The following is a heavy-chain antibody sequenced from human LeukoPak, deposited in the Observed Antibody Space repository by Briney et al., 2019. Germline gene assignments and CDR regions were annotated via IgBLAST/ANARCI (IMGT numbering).Heavy chain of an antibody. CDR2: IIPIFGTA. D-gene: IGHD4-23*01. V-gene: IGHV1-69*13. J-gene: IGHJ6*02. CDR1: GGTFSSYA. CDR3: ASGKGLVTTLEGYYYYGMDV. Sequence: ASVKVSCKASGGTFSSYAISWVRQAPGQGLKWMGGIIPIFGTANYAQKFQGRVTITADESTSTAYMELSSLRSEDTAVYYCASGKGLVTTLEGYYYYGMDVWGQGTTVTVSS.